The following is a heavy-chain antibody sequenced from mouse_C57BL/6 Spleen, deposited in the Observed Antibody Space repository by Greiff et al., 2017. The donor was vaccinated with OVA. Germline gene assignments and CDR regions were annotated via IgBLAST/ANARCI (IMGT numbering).Heavy chain of an antibody. J-gene: IGHJ2*01. D-gene: IGHD1-1*01. Sequence: VQLQQSGAELVKPGASVKISCKASGYAFSSYWMNWVKQRPGKGLEWIGQIYPGDGDTNSNGKFKGKATLTADKSSSTAYMQLSSLTSEDSAVYFCAREDGSSSYFDYWGQGTTLTVSS. CDR3: AREDGSSSYFDY. CDR2: IYPGDGDT. CDR1: GYAFSSYW. V-gene: IGHV1-80*01.